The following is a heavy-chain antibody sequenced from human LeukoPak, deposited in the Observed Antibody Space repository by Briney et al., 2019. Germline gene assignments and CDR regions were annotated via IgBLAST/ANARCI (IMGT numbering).Heavy chain of an antibody. J-gene: IGHJ3*02. CDR2: ISYDGSNK. Sequence: GGSLRLSCAASGFTFSSYAMHWVRQAPGKGLEWVAVISYDGSNKYYADSVKGRFTISRDNSKNTLYLQMNSLRAEDTAVYYCARVVTDYRDAFDIWGQGTMVTVSS. V-gene: IGHV3-30-3*01. CDR3: ARVVTDYRDAFDI. D-gene: IGHD4-11*01. CDR1: GFTFSSYA.